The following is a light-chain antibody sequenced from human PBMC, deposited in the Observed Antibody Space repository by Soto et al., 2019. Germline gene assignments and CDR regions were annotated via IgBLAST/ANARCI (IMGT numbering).Light chain of an antibody. Sequence: DVEMTQSPSTLPTSIGDRVTINCRASQNVSNWLAWYQQKPGKAPKLLIYKTSLLESGVPSRFSASGSGTDFNLTINSMPSDDFATYFCQHYSKESTFGQGTKLEIK. CDR1: QNVSNW. CDR2: KTS. V-gene: IGKV1-5*03. CDR3: QHYSKEST. J-gene: IGKJ2*01.